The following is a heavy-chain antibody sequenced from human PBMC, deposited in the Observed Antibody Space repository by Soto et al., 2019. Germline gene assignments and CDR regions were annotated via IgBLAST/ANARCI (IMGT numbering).Heavy chain of an antibody. J-gene: IGHJ6*02. CDR1: GYTFTSYG. CDR2: ISAYNGNT. V-gene: IGHV1-18*03. D-gene: IGHD6-19*01. Sequence: QVQLVQSGAEVKKPGASVKVSCKASGYTFTSYGISWVRQAAGQGLEWMGWISAYNGNTNYAQKLQGRVTMTTDTSTSTAYMELRSLRSDDIAVYYCARDGEWLVNYYYYGMDDWGQGTTVTVSS. CDR3: ARDGEWLVNYYYYGMDD.